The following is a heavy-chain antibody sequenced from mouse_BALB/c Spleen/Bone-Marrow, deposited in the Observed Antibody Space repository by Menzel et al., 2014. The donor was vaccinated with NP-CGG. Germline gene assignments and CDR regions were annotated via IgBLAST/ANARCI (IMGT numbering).Heavy chain of an antibody. Sequence: QVQLQQSGAELAKPGASVKLSCKASGYTFTSYWMHWVKQRPGQGLEWIGEINPSNGRTNYNEKFKSKATLTVDKSSSTAYMQLSSLTSEDSAVYYCARGYFAYWGQGTLVTVSA. CDR2: INPSNGRT. CDR1: GYTFTSYW. D-gene: IGHD2-14*01. J-gene: IGHJ3*01. V-gene: IGHV1S81*02. CDR3: ARGYFAY.